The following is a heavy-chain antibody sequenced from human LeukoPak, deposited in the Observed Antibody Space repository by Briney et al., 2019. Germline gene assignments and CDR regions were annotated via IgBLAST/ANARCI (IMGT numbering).Heavy chain of an antibody. CDR3: ARDPPMVRGVRAYYMDV. V-gene: IGHV1-2*02. CDR1: GYTLTELS. CDR2: INPNSGGT. J-gene: IGHJ6*03. D-gene: IGHD3-10*01. Sequence: ASVKVSCKVSGYTLTELSMHWVRQAPGQGLEWMGWINPNSGGTNYAQKFQGRVTMTRDTSISTAYMELSRLRSDDTAVYYCARDPPMVRGVRAYYMDVWGKGTTVTISS.